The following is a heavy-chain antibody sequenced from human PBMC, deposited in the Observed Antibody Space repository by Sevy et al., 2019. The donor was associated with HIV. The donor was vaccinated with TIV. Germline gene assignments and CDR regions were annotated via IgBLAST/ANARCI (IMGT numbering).Heavy chain of an antibody. J-gene: IGHJ3*02. Sequence: ASVKVSCKASGDTFSTYGLSWVRQAPGQGLEWMGGIIPIFGTPNYAQKFQGRVTITADESAITAYMELSSLRSEDTALYYCAREEGLATTGDHDAFDIWGHGTLVTVSS. D-gene: IGHD7-27*01. CDR1: GDTFSTYG. CDR2: IIPIFGTP. CDR3: AREEGLATTGDHDAFDI. V-gene: IGHV1-69*13.